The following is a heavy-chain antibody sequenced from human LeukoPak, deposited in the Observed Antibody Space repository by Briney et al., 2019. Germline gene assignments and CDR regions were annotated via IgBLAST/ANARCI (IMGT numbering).Heavy chain of an antibody. J-gene: IGHJ4*02. D-gene: IGHD6-19*01. CDR2: IIPIFGTA. V-gene: IGHV1-69*05. CDR3: ARASAAGVPD. Sequence: ASVKVSCKASGGTFSNYAVSWVRQAPGQGLEWMGRIIPIFGTANYAQKFQGRVTITTDESTSTAYMELSSLRSEDTAVYYCARASAAGVPDWGQGTLVTVSS. CDR1: GGTFSNYA.